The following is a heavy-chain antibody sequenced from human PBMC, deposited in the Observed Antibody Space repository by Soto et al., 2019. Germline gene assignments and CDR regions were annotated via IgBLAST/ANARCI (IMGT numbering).Heavy chain of an antibody. CDR2: IVPMLGTP. V-gene: IGHV1-69*01. Sequence: QVQLVQSGAEVKEPGSSVRVSCKASGGTFSNFIMNWVRQTPGQGLEWMGGIVPMLGTPTYAEKFKGRVTISATGSTSTAYMELTSLRSEATAIYYCARNGTSSTSLSHYTGMDVWGQGTTVNVS. D-gene: IGHD6-6*01. CDR3: ARNGTSSTSLSHYTGMDV. J-gene: IGHJ6*02. CDR1: GGTFSNFI.